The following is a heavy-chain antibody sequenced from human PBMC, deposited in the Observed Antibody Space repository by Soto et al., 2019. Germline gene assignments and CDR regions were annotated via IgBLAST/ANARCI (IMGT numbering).Heavy chain of an antibody. J-gene: IGHJ4*02. CDR2: INPNSGGT. V-gene: IGHV1-2*02. D-gene: IGHD6-13*01. Sequence: QVQLVQSGAEVKKPGASVKVSCKASGYTFTGYYMHWVRQAPGQGLEWMGWINPNSGGTNYAQKFQGRVTMTRDTSISTAYMELSRLRSDDTAVYYCARDVTSEQQLWYYFDYWGQGTLVTVSS. CDR1: GYTFTGYY. CDR3: ARDVTSEQQLWYYFDY.